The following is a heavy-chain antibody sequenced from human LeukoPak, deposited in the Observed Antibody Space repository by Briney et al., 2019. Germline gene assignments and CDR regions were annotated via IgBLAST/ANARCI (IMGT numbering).Heavy chain of an antibody. V-gene: IGHV3-7*01. CDR1: GFTFSGYW. Sequence: GGSLRLSCAASGFTFSGYWMSGVRQAPGKGLEGVGNIKQDGSEKYYVDSVKGRFTISRDNAKNSLYLQMNSLRAEDTAVYYCARKRGGVQWSHFDYWGQGTLVTVSS. D-gene: IGHD3-10*01. J-gene: IGHJ4*02. CDR2: IKQDGSEK. CDR3: ARKRGGVQWSHFDY.